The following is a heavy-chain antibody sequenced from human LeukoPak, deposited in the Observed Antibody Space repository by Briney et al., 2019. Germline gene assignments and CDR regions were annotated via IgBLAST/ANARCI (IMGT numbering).Heavy chain of an antibody. J-gene: IGHJ4*02. CDR3: ARQHYYDSGGFSTYFDY. D-gene: IGHD3-22*01. CDR2: IHTSGST. CDR1: AGSVSSHF. Sequence: SETLSLTCTVSAGSVSSHFWSWIRQPAGKGLEWIGRIHTSGSTNYNPSLKSRVTMLVDTSKNQFSLNLSSVTAADTAVYYCARQHYYDSGGFSTYFDYWGQGTLVTVSS. V-gene: IGHV4-4*07.